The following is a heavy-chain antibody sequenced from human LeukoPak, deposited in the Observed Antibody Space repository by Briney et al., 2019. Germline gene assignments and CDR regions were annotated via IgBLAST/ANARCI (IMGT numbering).Heavy chain of an antibody. V-gene: IGHV3-23*01. J-gene: IGHJ6*03. Sequence: GGSLRLSCAASGFTFSSYAMSWVRQAPGKGLEWVSAISGSGGSTYYADSVKGRFTISRDNSKKTLYLQMNSLRAEDTAVYYCAKEGRTSDKTLYYYMDVWGKGTTVTVSS. D-gene: IGHD2-2*01. CDR3: AKEGRTSDKTLYYYMDV. CDR1: GFTFSSYA. CDR2: ISGSGGST.